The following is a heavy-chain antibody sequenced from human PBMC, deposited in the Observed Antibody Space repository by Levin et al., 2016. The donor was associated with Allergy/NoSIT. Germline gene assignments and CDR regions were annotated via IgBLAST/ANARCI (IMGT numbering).Heavy chain of an antibody. CDR2: IESDGSGT. CDR1: GFTFTNYR. V-gene: IGHV3-74*03. J-gene: IGHJ4*02. Sequence: GESLKISCAASGFTFTNYRMHWVRQAPGKGLVWVSRIESDGSGTSYADSVKGRFTISRDNAKDTLYLQVNSLRAEDTAVYYCARDFQGLGYWGQGTLVTVSS. CDR3: ARDFQGLGY.